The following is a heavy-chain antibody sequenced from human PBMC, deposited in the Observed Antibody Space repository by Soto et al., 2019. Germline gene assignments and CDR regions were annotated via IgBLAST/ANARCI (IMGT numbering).Heavy chain of an antibody. CDR3: AREGYDFWSDELTPRAFDI. J-gene: IGHJ3*02. V-gene: IGHV1-46*01. CDR1: GYTFTSYY. CDR2: INPSGGST. Sequence: ASVKVSCKASGYTFTSYYMHWVRQAPGQGLEWMGIINPSGGSTSYAQKFQGRVTMTRDTSTSTVYMELSSLRSEDTAVYYCAREGYDFWSDELTPRAFDIWGQGTMVTVSS. D-gene: IGHD3-3*01.